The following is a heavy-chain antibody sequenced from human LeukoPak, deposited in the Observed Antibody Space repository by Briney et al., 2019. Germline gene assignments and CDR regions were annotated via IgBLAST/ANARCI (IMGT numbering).Heavy chain of an antibody. CDR1: GYTFTGYY. Sequence: ASVKVSCKASGYTFTGYYMHWVRQAPGQGLEWMGWINPNSGGTNYAQKFQGRVTMTRDTSISTAYMELSRLRSDDTAVYYCARTGSAGTRYYYYYSMDVWGQGTTVTVSS. J-gene: IGHJ6*02. D-gene: IGHD1-14*01. CDR3: ARTGSAGTRYYYYYSMDV. CDR2: INPNSGGT. V-gene: IGHV1-2*02.